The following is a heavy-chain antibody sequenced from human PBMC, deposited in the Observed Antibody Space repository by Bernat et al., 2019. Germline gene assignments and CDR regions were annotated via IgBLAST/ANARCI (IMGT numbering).Heavy chain of an antibody. CDR2: INPNSGGT. D-gene: IGHD4-17*01. Sequence: QVQLVQSGAEVKKPGASVKVSCKASGYTFTGYYMHWVRQAPGQGLEWMGWINPNSGGTNYAQKFKGWVTMTRDTPISTAYMELSRLRSDDTAVYYCARGDRGGDDGDLYYYYYGMDVWGQGTTVTVSS. CDR3: ARGDRGGDDGDLYYYYYGMDV. V-gene: IGHV1-2*04. J-gene: IGHJ6*02. CDR1: GYTFTGYY.